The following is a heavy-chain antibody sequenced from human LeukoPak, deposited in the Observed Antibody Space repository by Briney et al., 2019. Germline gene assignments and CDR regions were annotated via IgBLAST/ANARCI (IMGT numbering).Heavy chain of an antibody. J-gene: IGHJ6*02. CDR1: TFSTHA. CDR2: IWYDGSKT. CDR3: ARSNTMTSNYYYGMDV. V-gene: IGHV3-33*01. D-gene: IGHD4-11*01. Sequence: GGSLRLSCAATFSTHAMHWVRQAPGKGLEWGAVIWYDGSKTYYADSVKGRFTISRGNSKNTLDLQMSSLRAEETAVYYCARSNTMTSNYYYGMDVWGQGTTVTVSS.